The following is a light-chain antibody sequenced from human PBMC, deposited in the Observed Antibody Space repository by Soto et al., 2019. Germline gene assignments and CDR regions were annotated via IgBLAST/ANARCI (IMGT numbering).Light chain of an antibody. J-gene: IGKJ1*01. Sequence: EIVLTQSPGTLSLSPGKRATLSCRASQSVSSYLAWYQQKPGQAPRLLIYDASNRATGIPARFSGSGSGTDFTLTISSLEPEDFAVYHCLQRTTLPWTFGQGSKVEIK. CDR1: QSVSSY. CDR3: LQRTTLPWT. CDR2: DAS. V-gene: IGKV3-11*01.